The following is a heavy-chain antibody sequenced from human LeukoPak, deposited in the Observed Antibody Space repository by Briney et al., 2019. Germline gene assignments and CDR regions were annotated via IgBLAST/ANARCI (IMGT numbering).Heavy chain of an antibody. CDR1: GFTFGTHA. CDR3: ARVASSSVTHYYYYGMDV. CDR2: ISYHGRKK. Sequence: PGGSLRLSCTASGFTFGTHAMHWVRQAPGKGLEWVAMISYHGRKKLYADSVKGRFSISRDNAENTLYLQMSSLRQDDTAVYYCARVASSSVTHYYYYGMDVWGPGTTVSVSS. D-gene: IGHD4-17*01. J-gene: IGHJ6*02. V-gene: IGHV3-30*03.